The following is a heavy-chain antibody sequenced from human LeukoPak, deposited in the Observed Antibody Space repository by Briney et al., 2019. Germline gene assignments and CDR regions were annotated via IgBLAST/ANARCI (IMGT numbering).Heavy chain of an antibody. Sequence: SETLSLTCTVSGGSISSYYWTWIRQPPGKGLEWIGYIYYSGSTNYNPSLKSRVTISVDTSKNQFSLKLSSVTAADTAVCYCARDLSVTTRDDAFDIWGQGTMVTVSS. CDR1: GGSISSYY. D-gene: IGHD5-18*01. CDR3: ARDLSVTTRDDAFDI. CDR2: IYYSGST. V-gene: IGHV4-59*01. J-gene: IGHJ3*02.